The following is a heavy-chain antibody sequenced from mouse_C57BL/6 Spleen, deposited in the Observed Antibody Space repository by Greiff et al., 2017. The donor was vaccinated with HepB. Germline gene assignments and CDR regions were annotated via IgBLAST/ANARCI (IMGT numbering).Heavy chain of an antibody. CDR3: ARGSYGSSYWYFDV. CDR2: IHPNSGST. V-gene: IGHV1-64*01. J-gene: IGHJ1*03. D-gene: IGHD1-1*01. Sequence: QVQLQQPGAELVKPGASVKLSCKASGYTFTSYWMHWVKQRPGQGLEWIGMIHPNSGSTNYNEKFKSKATLTVDKSYSTAYMQLSSLTSEDSAVYYCARGSYGSSYWYFDVWGTGTTVTVSS. CDR1: GYTFTSYW.